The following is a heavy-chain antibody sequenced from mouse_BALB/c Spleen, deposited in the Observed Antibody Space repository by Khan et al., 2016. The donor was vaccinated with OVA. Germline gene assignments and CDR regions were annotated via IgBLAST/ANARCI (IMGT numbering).Heavy chain of an antibody. V-gene: IGHV2-6-5*01. CDR1: GFSLTDYA. Sequence: VQLVETGPGLVAPSQSLSITCTVSGFSLTDYAVSWIRQPPGKGLEWLGVILAGGSKYYNSALKSRLSISTDNSKSQVFLKMNSLQTDDKAMDYCAKDQPYYAMDYWGQGTSVTVSA. CDR2: ILAGGSK. J-gene: IGHJ4*01. CDR3: AKDQPYYAMDY.